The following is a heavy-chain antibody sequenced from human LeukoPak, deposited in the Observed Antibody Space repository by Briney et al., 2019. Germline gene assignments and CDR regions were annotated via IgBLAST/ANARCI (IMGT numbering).Heavy chain of an antibody. CDR1: GFTFSSYE. CDR3: AREGGHSSGYHPPFDY. CDR2: ISSSGSTI. Sequence: GGSLRLSCAASGFTFSSYEMNWVRQAPGKGLEWVSYISSSGSTIYYADSVKGRFTISRDNAKNSLYLQMNSLRAEDTAVYYCAREGGHSSGYHPPFDYWGQGTLVTVSS. V-gene: IGHV3-48*03. J-gene: IGHJ4*02. D-gene: IGHD3-22*01.